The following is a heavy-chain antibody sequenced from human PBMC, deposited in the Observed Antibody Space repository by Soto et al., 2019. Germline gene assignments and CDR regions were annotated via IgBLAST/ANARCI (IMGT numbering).Heavy chain of an antibody. Sequence: QVQLVQSGAEVKKPGASVKVSCKASGYTFTSYGISWVRQAPGQGLEWMGWISAYNGNTNYAQKLQGRVTMTTDTSPSTAYMELRSLRSDDTAVYYCARSYCSGGSCYPTYWYFDLWGRGTLVTVSS. V-gene: IGHV1-18*01. J-gene: IGHJ2*01. CDR3: ARSYCSGGSCYPTYWYFDL. CDR1: GYTFTSYG. D-gene: IGHD2-15*01. CDR2: ISAYNGNT.